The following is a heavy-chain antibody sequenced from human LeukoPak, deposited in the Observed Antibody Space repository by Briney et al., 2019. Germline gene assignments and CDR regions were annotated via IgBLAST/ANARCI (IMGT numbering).Heavy chain of an antibody. D-gene: IGHD3-22*01. CDR1: GGTFSSYA. CDR2: IIPIFGTA. Sequence: SVKVSCKASGGTFSSYAISWVRQAPGQGLEWMGGIIPIFGTANYAQKFQGRVTITADESTSTAYMELSSLRSDDTAVYYCARDSSGYYFKSSWYFDLWGRGTLVTVSS. V-gene: IGHV1-69*13. CDR3: ARDSSGYYFKSSWYFDL. J-gene: IGHJ2*01.